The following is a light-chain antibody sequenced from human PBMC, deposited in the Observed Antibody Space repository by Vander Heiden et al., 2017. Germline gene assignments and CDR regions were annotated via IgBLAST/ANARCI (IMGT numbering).Light chain of an antibody. J-gene: IGKJ1*01. V-gene: IGKV1-9*01. Sequence: IQLTQSPSSLSASVGDRVTITGRASQGISSYLAWYQQKPRKAPRFSGSGSGTDFTLTISSLQPEDFATYYCQQLNSYLWTFGQGTKVEIK. CDR1: QGISSY. CDR3: QQLNSYLWT.